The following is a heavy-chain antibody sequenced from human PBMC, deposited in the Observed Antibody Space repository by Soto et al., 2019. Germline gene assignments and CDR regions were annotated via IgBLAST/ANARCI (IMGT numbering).Heavy chain of an antibody. CDR3: ARGDCVGGSCYSLAGSFYYYMDV. CDR2: INSDGSVS. CDR1: GFTFSNYW. V-gene: IGHV3-74*01. D-gene: IGHD2-15*01. J-gene: IGHJ6*03. Sequence: EVKLVESGGGLVQPGGSLRLSCAASGFTFSNYWMYWVRQAPGQGLVWVSRINSDGSVSRYADSVKGRLTISIDNVKNTLYLQMNSLRVEDTAVYYCARGDCVGGSCYSLAGSFYYYMDVWGKGTTVTVFS.